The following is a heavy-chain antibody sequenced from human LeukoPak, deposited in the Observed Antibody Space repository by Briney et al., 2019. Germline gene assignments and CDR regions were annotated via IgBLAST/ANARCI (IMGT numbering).Heavy chain of an antibody. CDR2: IYHTGTT. Sequence: PSETLSLTCTVSGGSISSYYWSWIRQPPGKGLDWIGYIYHTGTTNYNPSLKSRVTMSVDTSKNQFSLKLSSVTAADTAVYYCARAHSSGWPHMFDPWGQGTLVTVPS. CDR3: ARAHSSGWPHMFDP. J-gene: IGHJ5*02. D-gene: IGHD6-19*01. CDR1: GGSISSYY. V-gene: IGHV4-59*01.